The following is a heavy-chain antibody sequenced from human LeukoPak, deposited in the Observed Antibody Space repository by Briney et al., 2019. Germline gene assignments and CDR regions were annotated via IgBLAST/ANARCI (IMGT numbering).Heavy chain of an antibody. CDR1: GYTFTSYW. V-gene: IGHV1-46*01. D-gene: IGHD3-10*01. CDR3: AREGRGAGSYLDS. J-gene: IGHJ4*02. CDR2: INPSGGSA. Sequence: ASVKVSCKASGYTFTSYWMHWVRQAPGQGLEWMGIINPSGGSATYSQNFQGRVSMTRDTSTTTVYMDLSSLKSEDTAVYYCAREGRGAGSYLDSWGQGTVVTVSS.